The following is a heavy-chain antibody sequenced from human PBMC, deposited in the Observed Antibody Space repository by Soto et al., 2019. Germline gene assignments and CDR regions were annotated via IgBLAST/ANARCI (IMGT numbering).Heavy chain of an antibody. CDR1: GFIFSVYS. Sequence: EMQLVESGGGLVEPGGSLRLSCAASGFIFSVYSMNWVRQAPGKGLEWVSSISSSSSYIYYADSVKGRFTISRDNAKNSLYLQMNSLRAEDTAVYYCARDQVGAPDYWGQGTLVTVSS. CDR3: ARDQVGAPDY. V-gene: IGHV3-21*01. J-gene: IGHJ4*02. D-gene: IGHD1-26*01. CDR2: ISSSSSYI.